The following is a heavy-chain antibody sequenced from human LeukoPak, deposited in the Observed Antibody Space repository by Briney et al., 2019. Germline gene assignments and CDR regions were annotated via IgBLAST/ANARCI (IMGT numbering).Heavy chain of an antibody. Sequence: SETLSLTCAVYGGSFSGYYWSWIRQPPGKGLEWIGEINHSGSTNYNPSLKSRVTISVDTSKNQFSLKLSSVTAADTAVYYCATAHPYYDFRSGYYTRFGFDPWGQGTLVTVSS. J-gene: IGHJ5*02. D-gene: IGHD3-3*01. CDR1: GGSFSGYY. V-gene: IGHV4-34*01. CDR2: INHSGST. CDR3: ATAHPYYDFRSGYYTRFGFDP.